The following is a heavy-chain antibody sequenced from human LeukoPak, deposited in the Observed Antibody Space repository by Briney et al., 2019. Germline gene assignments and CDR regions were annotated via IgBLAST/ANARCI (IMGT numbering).Heavy chain of an antibody. J-gene: IGHJ4*02. CDR3: ARHSFRSGYYFDY. CDR1: GGSISSYY. D-gene: IGHD6-25*01. CDR2: IYYSGST. Sequence: PSETLSLTCTVSGGSISSYYWGWIRQPPGKGLEWIGYIYYSGSTNYNPSLKSRVTISVDTSKNQFSLKLSSVAAADTAVYYCARHSFRSGYYFDYWGQGTLVSVSS. V-gene: IGHV4-59*01.